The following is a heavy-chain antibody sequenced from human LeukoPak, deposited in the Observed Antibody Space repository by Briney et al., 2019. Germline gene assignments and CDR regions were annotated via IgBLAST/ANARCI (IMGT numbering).Heavy chain of an antibody. CDR3: ARGAAAGSDWFDP. CDR2: INPNSGGT. V-gene: IGHV1-2*02. J-gene: IGHJ5*02. Sequence: ASVKVSCKPSGYTFTGYYIHWVRQAPGQGLEWIGWINPNSGGTNYAQKFQGRVTMTRDTSISTAYMELSRLRSDDTAVYYCARGAAAGSDWFDPWGQGTLVTVSS. CDR1: GYTFTGYY. D-gene: IGHD6-13*01.